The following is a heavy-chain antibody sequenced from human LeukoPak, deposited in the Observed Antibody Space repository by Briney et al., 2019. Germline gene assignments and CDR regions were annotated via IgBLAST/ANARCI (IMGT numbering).Heavy chain of an antibody. CDR3: AREGYSSSWYAGGYYYYMDV. V-gene: IGHV4-4*07. Sequence: ASETLSLTCTVSGGSISSYYWSWIRQPAGKGLEWIGRIYTSGSTNYNPSLKSRVTISVDTSKNQFSLKLSSVTAADTAVYYCAREGYSSSWYAGGYYYYMDVWGKGTTVTISS. J-gene: IGHJ6*03. CDR1: GGSISSYY. D-gene: IGHD6-13*01. CDR2: IYTSGST.